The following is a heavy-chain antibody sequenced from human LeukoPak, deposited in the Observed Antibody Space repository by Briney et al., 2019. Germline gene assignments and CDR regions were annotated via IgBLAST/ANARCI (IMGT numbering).Heavy chain of an antibody. CDR3: AHSGGYCTHSTCYDHFDK. CDR1: GFSLTTTGVG. Sequence: KESGPTLVKPTQTLTLTCTFSGFSLTTTGVGVGWIRQPPGKALKWLALIYWDDDKRYSQSLKSRLTISRDISRNHVVLTMTNMGPLDTATYYCAHSGGYCTHSTCYDHFDKWGQGTLVTVSS. CDR2: IYWDDDK. D-gene: IGHD2-15*01. V-gene: IGHV2-5*02. J-gene: IGHJ4*02.